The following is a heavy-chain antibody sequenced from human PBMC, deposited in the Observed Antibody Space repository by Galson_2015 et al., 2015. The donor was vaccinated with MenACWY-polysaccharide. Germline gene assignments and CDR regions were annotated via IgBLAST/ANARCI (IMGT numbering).Heavy chain of an antibody. Sequence: SLRLSCAASGFTFSSYGMHWVRQAPGKGLEWVAFIRYDGSNKYYADSVKGRFTISRDNSKNTLYLQMNSLRAEDTAVYYCAKDWSDYYGSGSQNYYYYGMDVWGQGTTVTVSS. CDR1: GFTFSSYG. J-gene: IGHJ6*02. CDR3: AKDWSDYYGSGSQNYYYYGMDV. CDR2: IRYDGSNK. D-gene: IGHD3-10*01. V-gene: IGHV3-30*02.